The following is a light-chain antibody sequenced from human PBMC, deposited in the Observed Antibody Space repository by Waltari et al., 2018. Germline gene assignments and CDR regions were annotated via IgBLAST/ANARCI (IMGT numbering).Light chain of an antibody. V-gene: IGLV2-14*03. J-gene: IGLJ2*01. CDR2: DVS. CDR1: SSDVGGYDY. CDR3: NSYTSSSTLV. Sequence: QSALTPPASVSGSPGHSLTIPCTGTSSDVGGYDYVSWYQPHPGKAPKLMIYDVSNRPSGVSNHVSGSKSGNTASLTISGLQAEDEADYYCNSYTSSSTLVFGGGTKLTVL.